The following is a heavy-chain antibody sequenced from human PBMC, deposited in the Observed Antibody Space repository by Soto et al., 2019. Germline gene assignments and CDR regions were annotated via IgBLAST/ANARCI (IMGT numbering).Heavy chain of an antibody. Sequence: QVQLVQSGAEVKKPGSSVKVSCKASGYTFTSYYMHWVRQAPGQGLEWMGIINPSGGSTSYAQKFQGRVTMTRDTSTSTGYMELSSLRSEDTAVYYCARDQGGWFDPWGQGTLVTVSS. CDR3: ARDQGGWFDP. V-gene: IGHV1-46*01. D-gene: IGHD3-16*01. CDR2: INPSGGST. CDR1: GYTFTSYY. J-gene: IGHJ5*02.